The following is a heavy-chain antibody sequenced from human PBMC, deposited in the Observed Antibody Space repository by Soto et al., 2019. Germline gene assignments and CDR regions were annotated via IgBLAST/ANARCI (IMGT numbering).Heavy chain of an antibody. D-gene: IGHD3-10*01. V-gene: IGHV4-39*01. J-gene: IGHJ5*02. CDR3: ARHSYYYGSGSYSGWFDP. Sequence: QLQLQESGPGLVKPSETLSLTCTVSGGSISSSSYYWGWIRQPPGKGLEWIGSIYYSGSTYYNPSLKSRVTISVDTSKNQFSLKLSSVTAADTAVYYCARHSYYYGSGSYSGWFDPWGQGTLVTVSS. CDR2: IYYSGST. CDR1: GGSISSSSYY.